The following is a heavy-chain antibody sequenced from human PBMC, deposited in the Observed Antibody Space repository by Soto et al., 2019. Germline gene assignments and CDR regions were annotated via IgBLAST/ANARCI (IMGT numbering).Heavy chain of an antibody. CDR2: ISGSGGSS. CDR1: VFTFSSYG. V-gene: IGHV3-23*01. D-gene: IGHD2-8*01. J-gene: IGHJ1*01. Sequence: WWSLRLSCAASVFTFSSYGMSWFRQAPGKGLEWVSVISGSGGSSYYADSVRGRFTLSRDNSKNTVYLQMNSLRAEDTAVYYCAKDSPVGVPLMRDLHDWGQGTLVTVSS. CDR3: AKDSPVGVPLMRDLHD.